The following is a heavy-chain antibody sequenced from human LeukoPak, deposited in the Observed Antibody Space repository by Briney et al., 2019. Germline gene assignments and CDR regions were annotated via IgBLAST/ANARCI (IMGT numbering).Heavy chain of an antibody. CDR1: GFTFSDYG. J-gene: IGHJ4*02. V-gene: IGHV3-33*01. CDR3: ARGYYYHTSGYWGIDY. D-gene: IGHD3-22*01. CDR2: MWYDGGNK. Sequence: GGSLRLSCAASGFTFSDYGMHWVRQAPGKGLEWVALMWYDGGNKYYADSVKGRYTISRDNSKNTLYLQMNSLRAEDTAVYYCARGYYYHTSGYWGIDYWGQGTLVTVSS.